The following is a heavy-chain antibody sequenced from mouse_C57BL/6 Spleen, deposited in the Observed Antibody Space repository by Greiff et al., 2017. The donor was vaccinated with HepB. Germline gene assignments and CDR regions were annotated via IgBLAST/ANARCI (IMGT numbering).Heavy chain of an antibody. V-gene: IGHV1-15*01. CDR2: IDPETGGT. Sequence: VKLVESGAELVRPGASVTLSCKASGYTFTDYEMHWVKQTPVHGLEWIGAIDPETGGTAYNQKFKGKAILTADKSSSTAYMELRSLTSEDSAVYYCTRTLGSIYYFDYWGQGTTLTVSS. CDR1: GYTFTDYE. CDR3: TRTLGSIYYFDY. D-gene: IGHD1-1*01. J-gene: IGHJ2*01.